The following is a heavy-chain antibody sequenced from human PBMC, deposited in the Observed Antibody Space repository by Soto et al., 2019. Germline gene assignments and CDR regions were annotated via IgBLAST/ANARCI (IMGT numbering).Heavy chain of an antibody. CDR3: ARVGNDFWSGINWFDP. CDR1: GYTFTSYG. J-gene: IGHJ5*02. V-gene: IGHV1-18*01. CDR2: ISAYNGNT. Sequence: RASVKVSCKASGYTFTSYGISWVRQAPGQGLEWMGWISAYNGNTNYAQKLQGRVNMTTDTSTSTAYMELRSLRSDDTAVFYCARVGNDFWSGINWFDPWGQGTLVTVSS. D-gene: IGHD3-3*01.